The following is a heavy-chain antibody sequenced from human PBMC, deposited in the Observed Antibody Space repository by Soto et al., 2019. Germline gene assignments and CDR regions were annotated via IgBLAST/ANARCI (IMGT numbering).Heavy chain of an antibody. V-gene: IGHV4-31*03. Sequence: SETLSLTCTVSGGSISSGGYYWSWIRQHPGRGLEWIGYIYYSGSTYYNPALKSRVSISVETSKNQFSLKLSAVTAADTAIYYCARVKRSTSRLDPWGQGTLVTVSS. CDR2: IYYSGST. J-gene: IGHJ5*02. CDR3: ARVKRSTSRLDP. D-gene: IGHD1-26*01. CDR1: GGSISSGGYY.